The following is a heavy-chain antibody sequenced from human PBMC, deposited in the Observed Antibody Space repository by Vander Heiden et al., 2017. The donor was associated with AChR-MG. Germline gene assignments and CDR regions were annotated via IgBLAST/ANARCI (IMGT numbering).Heavy chain of an antibody. D-gene: IGHD1-7*01. V-gene: IGHV4-31*03. Sequence: QAQLQESGPGLVKPSQTLSATCTVSGDSISSGGYYWSWIRQHPGKGLEWIGYIYYSGLSLYNPSLRSRLTISVDKSNNQFSLKLTSVTAADTAIYYCAKELRTWGQGTLVTVSS. CDR2: IYYSGLS. CDR1: GDSISSGGYY. CDR3: AKELRT. J-gene: IGHJ4*02.